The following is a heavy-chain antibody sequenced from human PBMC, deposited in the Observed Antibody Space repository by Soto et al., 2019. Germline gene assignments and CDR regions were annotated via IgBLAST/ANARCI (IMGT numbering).Heavy chain of an antibody. CDR3: ARESRGYCSSTSCYTIYYYYGMDV. Sequence: SETLSLTCTVSGGSISSGDYYWSWIRQPPGKGLEWIGYIYYSGSTYYNPSLKSRVTISVDTSKNQFSLKLSSVTAADTAVYYCARESRGYCSSTSCYTIYYYYGMDVWGQGTTVTVSS. CDR1: GGSISSGDYY. D-gene: IGHD2-2*02. V-gene: IGHV4-30-4*01. CDR2: IYYSGST. J-gene: IGHJ6*02.